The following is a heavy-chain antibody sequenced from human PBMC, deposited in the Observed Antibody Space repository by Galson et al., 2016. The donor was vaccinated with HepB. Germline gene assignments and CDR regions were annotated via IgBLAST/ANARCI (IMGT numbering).Heavy chain of an antibody. Sequence: QSGAEVKKPGESLRLTCKGSGYTFTSYWINWLRQLPGKGLEWMGRIDPSDSYPNYSPSFKGQVTIPVDKSINSVYIQWNSLKASATAMYYCAIGPRLFGETPLNDYWGQGTRVIVS. D-gene: IGHD3-10*01. J-gene: IGHJ4*02. CDR1: GYTFTSYW. CDR2: IDPSDSYP. CDR3: AIGPRLFGETPLNDY. V-gene: IGHV5-10-1*01.